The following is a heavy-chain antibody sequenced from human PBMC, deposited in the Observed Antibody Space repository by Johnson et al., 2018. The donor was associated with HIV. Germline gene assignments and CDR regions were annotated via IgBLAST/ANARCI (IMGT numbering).Heavy chain of an antibody. Sequence: VQLVESGGGLVQPGGSLRLSCAASGFTFSSDWMSWVRQAPGKGLEWVANIKHDGSEKYYADSVKGRVTISRDNSKNTLYLHMNSLSVEDTAVYYGASLGLDLLVKAPLSVVFDAFDIWGQGTMVTVSS. D-gene: IGHD3-16*01. CDR2: IKHDGSEK. J-gene: IGHJ3*02. CDR3: ASLGLDLLVKAPLSVVFDAFDI. V-gene: IGHV3-7*01. CDR1: GFTFSSDW.